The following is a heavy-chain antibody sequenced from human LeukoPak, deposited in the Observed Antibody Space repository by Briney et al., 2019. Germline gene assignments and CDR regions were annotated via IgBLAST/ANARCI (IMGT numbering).Heavy chain of an antibody. J-gene: IGHJ4*02. CDR3: AKDPKVGSRADY. CDR2: ISGSGGST. V-gene: IGHV3-23*01. D-gene: IGHD2-15*01. Sequence: PGGSLRLSCAASGFTFSSYAMSWVRQAPGKGLEWVSAISGSGGSTYYADSVKGRFTISRDNSKNTLYLQMNSLRAEDTTVYYCAKDPKVGSRADYWGQGTLVTVSS. CDR1: GFTFSSYA.